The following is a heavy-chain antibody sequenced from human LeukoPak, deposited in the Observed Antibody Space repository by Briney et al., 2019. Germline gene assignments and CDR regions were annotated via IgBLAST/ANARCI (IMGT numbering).Heavy chain of an antibody. Sequence: SVKVSCKASGGTFSSYAISWVRQAPGQGLEWMGRIIPIIGTANYAQKFQGRVTITTDESTSTAYMELSSLRSEDTAVYYCASRGYCSGGSCYSVAFDIWGQGKMVTVSS. V-gene: IGHV1-69*05. CDR1: GGTFSSYA. CDR2: IIPIIGTA. D-gene: IGHD2-15*01. CDR3: ASRGYCSGGSCYSVAFDI. J-gene: IGHJ3*02.